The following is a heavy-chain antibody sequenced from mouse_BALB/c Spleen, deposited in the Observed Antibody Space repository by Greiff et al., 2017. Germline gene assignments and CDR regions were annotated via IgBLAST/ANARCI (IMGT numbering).Heavy chain of an antibody. V-gene: IGHV5-6-5*01. CDR1: GFTFSSYA. D-gene: IGHD3-1*01. CDR3: ARGSSGHYYAMDY. Sequence: EVQGVESGGGLVKPGGSLKLSCAASGFTFSSYAMSWVRQTPEKRLEWVASISSGGSTYYPDSVKGRFTISRDNARNILYLQMSSLRSEDTAMYYCARGSSGHYYAMDYWGQGTSVTVSS. CDR2: ISSGGST. J-gene: IGHJ4*01.